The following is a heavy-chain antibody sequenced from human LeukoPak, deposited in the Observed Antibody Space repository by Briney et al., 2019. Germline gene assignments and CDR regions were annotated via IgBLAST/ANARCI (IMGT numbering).Heavy chain of an antibody. CDR3: VTGGSGTYYK. J-gene: IGHJ4*02. CDR2: INWDGGST. CDR1: GFKFDDFG. Sequence: PGGSLRLSCAASGFKFDDFGMSWVRQDPAKGLEWVSSINWDGGSTYYADSVKGRVTTSSDNVENSLHLQMNSLRVEDTAVYYCVTGGSGTYYKWGQGTLVTVSS. V-gene: IGHV3-20*04. D-gene: IGHD1-26*01.